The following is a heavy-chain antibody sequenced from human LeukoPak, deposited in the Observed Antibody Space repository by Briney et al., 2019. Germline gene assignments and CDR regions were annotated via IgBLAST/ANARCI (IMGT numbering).Heavy chain of an antibody. D-gene: IGHD1-26*01. CDR2: ISYTGST. CDR1: GGSISSYY. J-gene: IGHJ3*02. V-gene: IGHV4-59*08. Sequence: SETLSLTCTVSGGSISSYYWSWIRQPPGEGLEWVGYISYTGSTSYNPSLKSQVTISADTSMNQFSLRLNSVTAADTAVYYCARRSRVGATAYRGIGDLDIWGQGTMLTVSS. CDR3: ARRSRVGATAYRGIGDLDI.